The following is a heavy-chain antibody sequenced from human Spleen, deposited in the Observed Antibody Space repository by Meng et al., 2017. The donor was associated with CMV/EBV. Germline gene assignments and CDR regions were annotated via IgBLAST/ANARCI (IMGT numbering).Heavy chain of an antibody. CDR1: GFTVTGNY. V-gene: IGHV3-66*02. J-gene: IGHJ4*02. CDR3: ASTNDYGGYSLN. CDR2: VFGGNSA. D-gene: IGHD4-23*01. Sequence: GGSLRLSCAASGFTVTGNYMSWVRQAPGKGLEWVSVVFGGNSAYYADSVKGRFTISRDNSKNTLYLQMNSLRAEDTAVYYCASTNDYGGYSLNWGQGTLVTVSS.